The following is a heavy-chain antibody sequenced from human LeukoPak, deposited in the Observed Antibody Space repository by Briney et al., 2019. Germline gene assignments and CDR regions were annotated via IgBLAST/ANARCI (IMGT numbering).Heavy chain of an antibody. J-gene: IGHJ4*02. Sequence: GGSLRLSCAASGFTFSSYGMHWVRQAPGKGLEWVAFIRYDGSNKYYADSVKGRFTISRDNSKNTLYLQMNSLRAEDTAVYYCAKECGGDCYSRHFDYWGQGTRVTVSS. D-gene: IGHD2-21*01. CDR3: AKECGGDCYSRHFDY. CDR1: GFTFSSYG. V-gene: IGHV3-30*02. CDR2: IRYDGSNK.